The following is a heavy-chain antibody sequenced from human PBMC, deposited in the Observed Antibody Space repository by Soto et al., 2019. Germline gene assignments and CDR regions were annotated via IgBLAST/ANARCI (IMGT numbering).Heavy chain of an antibody. CDR2: ISSSSSYT. Sequence: QVQLVESGGGLVKPGGSLRLSCAASGFTFSDYYMSWIRQAPGKGLEWVSYISSSSSYTNYADSVKGRFTISRDNAKNSLYLQMNRLRAEDTAVYYCAREHCSSTSCYWFYDYWGQGTLVTVSS. CDR3: AREHCSSTSCYWFYDY. V-gene: IGHV3-11*05. CDR1: GFTFSDYY. D-gene: IGHD2-2*01. J-gene: IGHJ4*02.